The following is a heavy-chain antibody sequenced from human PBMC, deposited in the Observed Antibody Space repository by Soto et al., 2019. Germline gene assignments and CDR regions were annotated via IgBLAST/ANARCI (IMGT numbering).Heavy chain of an antibody. CDR3: ARGLGQVATNDY. CDR1: GGSISSSSYY. J-gene: IGHJ4*02. D-gene: IGHD5-12*01. V-gene: IGHV4-39*01. Sequence: QLQLQESGPGLVKPSETLSLTCTVSGGSISSSSYYWGWIRQPPGKGLEWIGSIYYSGSTYYNPSLKSRVTISVDTSKNQFSLKLSSVTAADTAVYYCARGLGQVATNDYWGQGTLVTVSS. CDR2: IYYSGST.